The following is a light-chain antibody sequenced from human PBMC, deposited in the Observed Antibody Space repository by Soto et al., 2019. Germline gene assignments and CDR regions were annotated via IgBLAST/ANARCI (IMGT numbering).Light chain of an antibody. V-gene: IGKV3-15*01. CDR3: QQYNEWPLT. J-gene: IGKJ4*01. Sequence: EIVMTQSPATLSVSPGERATLSCRASQSVSNNVAWYQQKPGQAPRLLIYHAATRATGIPARFSGSGSWTEVTLTISSLQSEDFAVYYCQQYNEWPLTFGGGTKVEIK. CDR2: HAA. CDR1: QSVSNN.